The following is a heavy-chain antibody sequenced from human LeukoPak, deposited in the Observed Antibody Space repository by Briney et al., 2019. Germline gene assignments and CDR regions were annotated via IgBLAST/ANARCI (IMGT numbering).Heavy chain of an antibody. V-gene: IGHV5-51*01. Sequence: GESLKISCKGSGYSFTSYWIGWVRQMPGKGLEWMGIIYPGDSDTRYSPSFQGQVTISADKSISTAYLQWSSLKASDTAMYYCARQDYYDSSGYYNFDYWGQGTQVTVSS. CDR3: ARQDYYDSSGYYNFDY. J-gene: IGHJ4*02. D-gene: IGHD3-22*01. CDR1: GYSFTSYW. CDR2: IYPGDSDT.